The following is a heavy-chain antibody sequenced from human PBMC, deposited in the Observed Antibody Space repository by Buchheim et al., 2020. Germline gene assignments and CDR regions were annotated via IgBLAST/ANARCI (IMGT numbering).Heavy chain of an antibody. CDR1: GFTFSSYW. V-gene: IGHV3-7*03. Sequence: EVQLVESGGGLVQPGGSLRLSCAASGFTFSSYWMSWVRQAPGKGLEWVANIKQDGSEKYYVDSVKGRFTISRDNAKNSLYLQMSSLRAEDTAVYYCARVWEGGDYYYGMDVWGQGTT. CDR2: IKQDGSEK. CDR3: ARVWEGGDYYYGMDV. J-gene: IGHJ6*01. D-gene: IGHD1-26*01.